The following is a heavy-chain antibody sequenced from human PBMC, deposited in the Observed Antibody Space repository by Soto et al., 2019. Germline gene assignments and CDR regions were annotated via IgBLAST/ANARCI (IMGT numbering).Heavy chain of an antibody. CDR3: ARPTGDTTGLFAY. V-gene: IGHV3-33*01. J-gene: IGHJ4*02. CDR1: GFTFSSYG. Sequence: QVQLVASGGGVVQPGRSLRLSCAASGFTFSSYGMHWVRQAPGKGLEWGAVIWDDGSNKYYADSVKGRFTISRDNSKNTLYLQINSLRAEDTAVYYCARPTGDTTGLFAYWGQGTLVTVSS. D-gene: IGHD1-26*01. CDR2: IWDDGSNK.